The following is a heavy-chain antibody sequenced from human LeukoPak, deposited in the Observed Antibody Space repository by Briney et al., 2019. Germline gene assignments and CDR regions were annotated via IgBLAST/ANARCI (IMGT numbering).Heavy chain of an antibody. V-gene: IGHV1-18*01. J-gene: IGHJ4*02. Sequence: GASVKVSCKASGYTFTSYGISWVRQAPGQGLEWMGWISAYNGNTNYAQKLQGRVTMTTDTSTSTAYMELRSLRSDDTAVYYCARSWRTSKLLYERAFDYWGQGTLVTVSS. D-gene: IGHD2-2*02. CDR1: GYTFTSYG. CDR3: ARSWRTSKLLYERAFDY. CDR2: ISAYNGNT.